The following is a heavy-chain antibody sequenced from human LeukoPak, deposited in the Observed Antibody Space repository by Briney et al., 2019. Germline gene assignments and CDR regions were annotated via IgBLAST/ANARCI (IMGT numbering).Heavy chain of an antibody. Sequence: GASVKVSCKASGYTFTSYDINWVRQATGQGLEWMGWMNPNSANTGYAQKFQDRVTMTRNTSISTAYMELSSLRSEDTAVYYCARGPPESSNSDYWGQGTLVTVSS. CDR3: ARGPPESSNSDY. CDR2: MNPNSANT. V-gene: IGHV1-8*01. J-gene: IGHJ4*02. CDR1: GYTFTSYD. D-gene: IGHD6-13*01.